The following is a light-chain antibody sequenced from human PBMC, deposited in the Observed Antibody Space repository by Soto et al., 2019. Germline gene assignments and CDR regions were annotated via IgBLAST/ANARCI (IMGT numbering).Light chain of an antibody. CDR1: SSDVGGYDY. CDR3: SSYTGSNTFV. J-gene: IGLJ1*01. CDR2: DVN. Sequence: QSALTQPASVSGSPGQSITISCTGTSSDVGGYDYVSWYQQLPGKAPKLLIYDVNNRPSGVSHRFSGSKSGNTASLTISGLQAEDEADYYCSSYTGSNTFVFGTGTKVTV. V-gene: IGLV2-14*01.